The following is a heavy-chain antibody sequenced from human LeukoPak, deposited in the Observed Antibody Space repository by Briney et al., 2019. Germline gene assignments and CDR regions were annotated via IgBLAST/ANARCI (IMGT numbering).Heavy chain of an antibody. D-gene: IGHD3-10*01. CDR3: ARENLLLWFGELRGYFDY. CDR2: IYYSGST. V-gene: IGHV4-31*03. J-gene: IGHJ4*02. Sequence: SQTLSLTCTVSGGSISSGGYYWSWIRQHPGTGLEWIGYIYYSGSTYYNPSLKSRVTISVDTSKNQFSLKLSSVTAADTAVYYCARENLLLWFGELRGYFDYWGQGTPVTVSS. CDR1: GGSISSGGYY.